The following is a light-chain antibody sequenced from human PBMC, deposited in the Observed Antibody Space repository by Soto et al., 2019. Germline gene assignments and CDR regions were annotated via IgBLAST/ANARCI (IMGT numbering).Light chain of an antibody. CDR2: DAS. Sequence: EIVLTQSPGILYLSPGGRATLSCRASQTISSGFLAWYQQKVGQAPRLLIYDASNRATGVPDRFSGSGSGTDFSLTISRLEPEDFAVYHCQQYSSSPRTFGQGTRLEIK. CDR1: QTISSGF. V-gene: IGKV3-20*01. J-gene: IGKJ5*01. CDR3: QQYSSSPRT.